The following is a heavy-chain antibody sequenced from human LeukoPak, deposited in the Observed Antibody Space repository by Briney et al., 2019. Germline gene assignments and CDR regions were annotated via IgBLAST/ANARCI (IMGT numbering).Heavy chain of an antibody. V-gene: IGHV4-38-2*01. CDR1: GYSIRSGYH. D-gene: IGHD3-22*01. Sequence: TSETLSLTCAVSGYSIRSGYHRSGIRPPPGKWLEGNGSIYQSGSTYYNPSLKSRVTISVDTSKNQFSLNLSSVTAAGSAVYYCARRDFDSSGYLSFYFDYWGQGTLVTVSS. CDR2: IYQSGST. CDR3: ARRDFDSSGYLSFYFDY. J-gene: IGHJ4*02.